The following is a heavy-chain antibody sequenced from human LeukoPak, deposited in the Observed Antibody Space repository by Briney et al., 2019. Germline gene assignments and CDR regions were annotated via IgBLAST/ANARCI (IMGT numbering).Heavy chain of an antibody. CDR3: ARDGIYMDV. Sequence: GGSLRLSCAASGFTFSSYSMNWVRQARGKGLEWVSSISSSGSQIYYADSVKGRITISRDNAKNSVYLQMNSLRAEDTAVYYCARDGIYMDVWGKGTTVTVSS. CDR2: ISSSGSQI. V-gene: IGHV3-21*01. CDR1: GFTFSSYS. J-gene: IGHJ6*03. D-gene: IGHD1-26*01.